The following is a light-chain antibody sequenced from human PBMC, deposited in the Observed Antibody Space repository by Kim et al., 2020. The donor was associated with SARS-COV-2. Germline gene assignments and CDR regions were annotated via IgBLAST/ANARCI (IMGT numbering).Light chain of an antibody. CDR3: CSYAGSYTWL. V-gene: IGLV2-11*01. CDR2: DVT. J-gene: IGLJ3*02. CDR1: SNDVGDYSS. Sequence: QSVIISCTGSSNDVGDYSSVSWYHHHPGKAPRLIIHDVTKRPSGVPDRFSASKSGSTASLTISGLRTEDEAHYYCCSYAGSYTWLFGGGTELTVL.